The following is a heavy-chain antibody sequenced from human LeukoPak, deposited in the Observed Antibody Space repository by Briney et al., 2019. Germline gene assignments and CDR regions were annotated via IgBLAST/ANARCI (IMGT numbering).Heavy chain of an antibody. CDR3: AREVGTCSGGTCYFRFDY. CDR1: GFTFSSYA. Sequence: PGGSLRLSCAASGFTFSSYAMSWVRQAPGKGLEWVANIKQDGSEKYYVDSVKGRFTISRDNAKNSLYLQMNSLRAEDTAVYYCAREVGTCSGGTCYFRFDYWGQGTLVTVSS. CDR2: IKQDGSEK. V-gene: IGHV3-7*01. D-gene: IGHD2-15*01. J-gene: IGHJ4*02.